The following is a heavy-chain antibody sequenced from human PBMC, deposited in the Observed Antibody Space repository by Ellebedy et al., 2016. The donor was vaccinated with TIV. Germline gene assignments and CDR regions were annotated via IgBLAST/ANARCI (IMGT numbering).Heavy chain of an antibody. CDR1: GFTFSSYS. CDR3: ANDALSGSYYYYYNGMDV. CDR2: ITGSGVST. V-gene: IGHV3-23*01. Sequence: GGSLRLXXAASGFTFSSYSMNWVRQAPGKGLEWVSGITGSGVSTYYADSVKGRFTISRDSSKNTLYLQMNSLRAEDTAVYYCANDALSGSYYYYYNGMDVWGRGTTVTVSS. D-gene: IGHD3-10*01. J-gene: IGHJ6*02.